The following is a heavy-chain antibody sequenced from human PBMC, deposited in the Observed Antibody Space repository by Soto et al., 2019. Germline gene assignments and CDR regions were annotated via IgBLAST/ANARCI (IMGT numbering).Heavy chain of an antibody. CDR2: IYYSGST. CDR3: ARTAYCGGDCYLGQVDY. J-gene: IGHJ4*02. D-gene: IGHD2-21*02. Sequence: QVQLQESGPGLVKPSETLSLTCTVSGGSISSYYWSWIRQPPGKGLEWIGYIYYSGSTNYNPSLKCRVTISVXXSXNXFSLKLSSVTAADTAVYYCARTAYCGGDCYLGQVDYWGQGTLVTVSS. V-gene: IGHV4-59*01. CDR1: GGSISSYY.